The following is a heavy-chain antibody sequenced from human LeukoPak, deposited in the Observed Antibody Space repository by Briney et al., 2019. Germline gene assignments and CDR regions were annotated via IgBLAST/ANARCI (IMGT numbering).Heavy chain of an antibody. Sequence: SETLSLTCAVYGGSFSGYYRRWIRQPPGKGLEWIGEINHSGSTNYNPSLKSQVTISVDTTTNQFSLRLSSVTAADTAVYYCARDSYYGSGSYTWWGEGTVVTVSS. J-gene: IGHJ4*02. V-gene: IGHV4-34*01. D-gene: IGHD3-10*01. CDR2: INHSGST. CDR1: GGSFSGYY. CDR3: ARDSYYGSGSYTW.